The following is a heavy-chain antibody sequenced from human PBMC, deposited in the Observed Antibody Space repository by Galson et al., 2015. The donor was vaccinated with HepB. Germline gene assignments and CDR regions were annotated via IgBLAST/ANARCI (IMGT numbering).Heavy chain of an antibody. CDR2: IRSKAYGGTT. J-gene: IGHJ1*01. V-gene: IGHV3-49*04. D-gene: IGHD6-19*01. CDR3: AKAGDTYRYSSGWDVQH. Sequence: SLRLSCAASGFTSGDYAMSWVRQAPGKGLEWVGFIRSKAYGGTTEYAASVKGRFTISRDDSKSIAYLQMNSLKTEDTAVYYCAKAGDTYRYSSGWDVQHWGQGTLVTVSS. CDR1: GFTSGDYA.